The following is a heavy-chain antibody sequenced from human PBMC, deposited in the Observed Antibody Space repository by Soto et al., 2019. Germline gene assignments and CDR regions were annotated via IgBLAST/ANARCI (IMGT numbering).Heavy chain of an antibody. Sequence: ASVKVSWKASGYTFTSYYMHWVRHAPGQGLEWMGIINPSGGSTSYAQKFQGRVTMTRNTSTSTVYMELSSLRSEDTAVYYCARVDFGVVTTNYYYYGMGVWGQGTTVTVSS. CDR3: ARVDFGVVTTNYYYYGMGV. V-gene: IGHV1-46*01. J-gene: IGHJ6*02. CDR2: INPSGGST. CDR1: GYTFTSYY. D-gene: IGHD3-3*01.